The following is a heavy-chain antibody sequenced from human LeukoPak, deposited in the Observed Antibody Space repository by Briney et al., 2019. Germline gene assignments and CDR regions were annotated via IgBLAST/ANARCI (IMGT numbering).Heavy chain of an antibody. CDR2: INPTGGSP. Sequence: GASVKVSCKASGYTFTSYYIHWVRQAPGQGLEWMGIINPTGGSPTYTQKFQGRVTMTRDTSTSTVYMELSSLRSEDTAVYYCARDPGPTSYYYYMDVWGKGTTVTVSS. D-gene: IGHD3-10*01. V-gene: IGHV1-46*01. J-gene: IGHJ6*03. CDR3: ARDPGPTSYYYYMDV. CDR1: GYTFTSYY.